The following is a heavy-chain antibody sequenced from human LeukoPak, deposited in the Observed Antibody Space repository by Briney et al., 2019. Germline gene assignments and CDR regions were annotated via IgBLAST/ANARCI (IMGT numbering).Heavy chain of an antibody. V-gene: IGHV1-46*01. CDR2: INPSGGST. CDR1: GYTFTSYY. J-gene: IGHJ6*03. D-gene: IGHD3-22*01. CDR3: ARGRDYDSSGYSYYYYYYYMDV. Sequence: ASVKVSCKASGYTFTSYYMHWVRQAPGQGLEWMGIINPSGGSTSYAQKFQGRVTTTRDTSTSTVYMELSSLRSEDTAVYYCARGRDYDSSGYSYYYYYYYMDVWGKGTTVTISS.